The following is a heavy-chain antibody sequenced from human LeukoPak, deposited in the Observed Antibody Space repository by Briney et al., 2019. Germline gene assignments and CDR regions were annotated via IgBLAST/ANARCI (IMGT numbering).Heavy chain of an antibody. D-gene: IGHD4-17*01. CDR3: ARGPTTVTTAFDY. CDR1: GGSISSYY. J-gene: IGHJ4*02. V-gene: IGHV4-59*01. CDR2: IYYSGST. Sequence: SETLSLTCTVSGGSISSYYWSWIRQPPGKGLEWIGYIYYSGSTNYSPSLKSRVTISVDTSKNQFSLKLSSVTAADTAVYYCARGPTTVTTAFDYWGQGTLVTVSS.